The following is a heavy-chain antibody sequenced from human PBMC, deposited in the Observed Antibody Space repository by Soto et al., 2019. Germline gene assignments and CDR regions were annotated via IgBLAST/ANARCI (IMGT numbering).Heavy chain of an antibody. V-gene: IGHV3-23*01. D-gene: IGHD3-22*01. CDR2: INGGGDDT. Sequence: EVQLLESGGNLVQPGGSLRLSCVASGFTFSNYAVTWVRQAPGKGLEWVSRINGGGDDTYYADSVKGRFSISRDNSKNTLYLQMNSLRAEDTALYYCAIRNLLDISGHYQYYFDWWGQGTLVTVSS. CDR3: AIRNLLDISGHYQYYFDW. J-gene: IGHJ4*02. CDR1: GFTFSNYA.